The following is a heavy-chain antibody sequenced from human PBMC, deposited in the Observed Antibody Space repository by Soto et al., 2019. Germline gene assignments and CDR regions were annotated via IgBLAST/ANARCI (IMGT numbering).Heavy chain of an antibody. V-gene: IGHV3-30-3*01. D-gene: IGHD6-13*01. CDR2: ISYDGSNK. Sequence: QVQLVESGGGVVQPGRSLRLSCAASGFTFSSYAMHWVRQAPGKGLEWVAVISYDGSNKYYADSVKGRFTISRDNSKNTLYPQMNSLRAEDTAVYYCARDSATAAAGTYWYFDLWGRGTLVTVSS. CDR1: GFTFSSYA. J-gene: IGHJ2*01. CDR3: ARDSATAAAGTYWYFDL.